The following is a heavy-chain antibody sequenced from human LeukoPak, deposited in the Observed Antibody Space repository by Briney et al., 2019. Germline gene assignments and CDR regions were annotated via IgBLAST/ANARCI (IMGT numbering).Heavy chain of an antibody. CDR1: GDSISSGSYY. Sequence: SQTLSLTCTVSGDSISSGSYYWSWIRQPAGKGLEWIGRMYTSGSTNYNPSLKSRVTISVDTSKNQFSLKLSSVTAADTAVYYCARDLGYDSNHWGQGTLVTVSS. CDR3: ARDLGYDSNH. D-gene: IGHD3-22*01. V-gene: IGHV4-61*02. CDR2: MYTSGST. J-gene: IGHJ4*02.